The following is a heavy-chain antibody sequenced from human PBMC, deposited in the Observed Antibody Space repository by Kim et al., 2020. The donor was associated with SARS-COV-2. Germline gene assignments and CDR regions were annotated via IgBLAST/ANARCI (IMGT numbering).Heavy chain of an antibody. D-gene: IGHD2-2*01. CDR1: GGTFSSYA. CDR3: ARRVRVVPAAFSWYFDL. J-gene: IGHJ2*01. V-gene: IGHV1-69*13. Sequence: SVKVSCKASGGTFSSYAISWVRQAPGQGLEWMGGIIPIFGTANYAQKFQGRVTITADESTSTAYMELSSLRSEDTAVYYCARRVRVVPAAFSWYFDLWGRGTLVTVSS. CDR2: IIPIFGTA.